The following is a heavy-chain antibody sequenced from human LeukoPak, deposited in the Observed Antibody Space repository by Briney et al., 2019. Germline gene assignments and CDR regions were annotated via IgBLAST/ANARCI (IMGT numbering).Heavy chain of an antibody. V-gene: IGHV4-30-2*01. Sequence: SETLSLTCAVSGGSISSGGYSWSWIRQPPGKGLEWLGYIYHSGSTYYNPSLKSRVTISVDRSKNQFSLKLSSVTAADTAVYYCARGRDDSSGYYPSYYYYGMDVWGQGTTVTVSS. D-gene: IGHD3-22*01. CDR2: IYHSGST. J-gene: IGHJ6*02. CDR1: GGSISSGGYS. CDR3: ARGRDDSSGYYPSYYYYGMDV.